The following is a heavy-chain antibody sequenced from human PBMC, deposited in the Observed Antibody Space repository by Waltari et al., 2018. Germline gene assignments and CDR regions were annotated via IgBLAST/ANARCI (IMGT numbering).Heavy chain of an antibody. V-gene: IGHV3-48*04. Sequence: DVRLVESGGGLVQPGGSLRLSCAASGFTFSASSMNWVRQAPGKGLEWISYIRGSGTTIYYADSVRGRFTISRDNSKNSLILQMNSLRAEDTALYYCARKLGAAAGIPIDFWGQGTLVTVSS. CDR1: GFTFSASS. CDR3: ARKLGAAAGIPIDF. CDR2: IRGSGTTI. J-gene: IGHJ4*02. D-gene: IGHD6-13*01.